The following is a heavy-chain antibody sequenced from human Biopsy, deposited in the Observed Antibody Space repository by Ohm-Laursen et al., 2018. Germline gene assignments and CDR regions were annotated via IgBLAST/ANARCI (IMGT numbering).Heavy chain of an antibody. CDR3: SRGSNDFGGLYFPR. Sequence: SLSFTSTVSGGSFTGQYWSWIRPPPGKGLEWIGHISYTGYTSYNASLKSRVTISVDTSRNHFSLRLSSLTAADTAVYYCSRGSNDFGGLYFPRWGQGTLLTVSS. D-gene: IGHD4-23*01. CDR2: ISYTGYT. CDR1: GGSFTGQY. V-gene: IGHV4-59*11. J-gene: IGHJ4*02.